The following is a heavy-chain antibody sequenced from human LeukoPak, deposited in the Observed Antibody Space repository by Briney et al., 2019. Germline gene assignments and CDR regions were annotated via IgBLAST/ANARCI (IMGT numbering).Heavy chain of an antibody. CDR2: IYSGDST. Sequence: GGSLRLSCAASGFTVSSNYMSWVRQAPGKGLEWVLVIYSGDSTYYADSVKGRFTISRDNSKNTLYLQMNSLRAEDTAVYYCARPLGSWDAFDIWGQGTMVTVSS. CDR1: GFTVSSNY. J-gene: IGHJ3*02. V-gene: IGHV3-53*01. CDR3: ARPLGSWDAFDI.